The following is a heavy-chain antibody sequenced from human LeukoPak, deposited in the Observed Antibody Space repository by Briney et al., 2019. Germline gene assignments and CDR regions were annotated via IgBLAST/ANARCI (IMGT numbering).Heavy chain of an antibody. CDR1: GFTFNSHA. Sequence: AGGSLRLSCAASGFTFNSHAMSWVRQAPGEGLEWVSTLSGSAFTYYADSVKGRFTISRDTSKNTLFLDMNTLRVEDTAVYYCAKGSQESPRTILDAFDIWGQGTMVSVSS. J-gene: IGHJ3*02. V-gene: IGHV3-23*01. D-gene: IGHD1-1*01. CDR3: AKGSQESPRTILDAFDI. CDR2: LSGSAFT.